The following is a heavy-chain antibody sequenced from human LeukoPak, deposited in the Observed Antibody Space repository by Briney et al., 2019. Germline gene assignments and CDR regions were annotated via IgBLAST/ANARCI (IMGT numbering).Heavy chain of an antibody. CDR3: ARDLRWELQGYDY. Sequence: ASVKVSCKASGYAFTGYYIHWVRQAPGQGLEWMGWINPNSGGTNYAQKFQGRVTMTRDTSISTAYMELSRLRSDDTAVYYCARDLRWELQGYDYWGQGSLVTVSS. V-gene: IGHV1-2*02. CDR2: INPNSGGT. D-gene: IGHD1-26*01. CDR1: GYAFTGYY. J-gene: IGHJ4*02.